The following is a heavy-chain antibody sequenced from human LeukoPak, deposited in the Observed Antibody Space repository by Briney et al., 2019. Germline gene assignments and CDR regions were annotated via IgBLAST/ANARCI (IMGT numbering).Heavy chain of an antibody. Sequence: ASVKVSCKASGYTFTSYDINWVRQATGQGLEWMGWMNPSSGNTGYAQKFQGRVTMTRNSSISTAYMELSSLRSEDTAVYYCARLESRYCSSTSCYFDYWGQGTLVTVSS. J-gene: IGHJ4*02. D-gene: IGHD2-2*01. CDR1: GYTFTSYD. V-gene: IGHV1-8*01. CDR3: ARLESRYCSSTSCYFDY. CDR2: MNPSSGNT.